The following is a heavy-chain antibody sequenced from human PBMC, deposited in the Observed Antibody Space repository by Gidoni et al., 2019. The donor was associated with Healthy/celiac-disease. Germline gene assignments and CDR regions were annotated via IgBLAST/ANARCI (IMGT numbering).Heavy chain of an antibody. V-gene: IGHV3-48*02. CDR3: ARRPGGSYLLYYFDY. Sequence: EVQLVESGGGLVQPGGSLRLSCAASGFTFSGYSMNWVRQAPGKGLEWVSYISSSSSTIYYADSVKGRFTISRDNAKNSLYLQMNSLRDEDTAVYYCARRPGGSYLLYYFDYWGQGTLVTVSS. J-gene: IGHJ4*02. CDR2: ISSSSSTI. D-gene: IGHD1-26*01. CDR1: GFTFSGYS.